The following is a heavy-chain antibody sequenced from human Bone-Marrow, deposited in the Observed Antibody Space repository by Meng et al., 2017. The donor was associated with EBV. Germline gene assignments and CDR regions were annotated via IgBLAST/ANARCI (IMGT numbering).Heavy chain of an antibody. CDR1: GFIFSGYG. CDR3: AKDLSGRFDP. V-gene: IGHV3-30*18. Sequence: QEQLGGAGGGVVQPGRSLRLSCAASGFIFSGYGFHWVRQAPGKGPEWVAIIPSDASHNKYYADSVKGRFTISRDNSKNTLYLQMNSLKIEDTAVYYCAKDLSGRFDPWGQGTLVTVSS. J-gene: IGHJ5*02. D-gene: IGHD1-14*01. CDR2: IPSDASHNK.